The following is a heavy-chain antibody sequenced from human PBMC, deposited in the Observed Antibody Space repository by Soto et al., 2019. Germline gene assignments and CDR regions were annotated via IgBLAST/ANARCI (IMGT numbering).Heavy chain of an antibody. J-gene: IGHJ2*01. Sequence: QVQLVESGGGVVQPGRSLRLSCAASGFTFSSYAMHWVRQAPGKGLEWVAVISYDGSNKYYADSVKGRFTISRDNSKNTLYLPMNSLSAEDTAVYYCARPLWRDDYNWGYFDLWGRGTLVTVSS. D-gene: IGHD4-4*01. CDR3: ARPLWRDDYNWGYFDL. V-gene: IGHV3-30-3*01. CDR1: GFTFSSYA. CDR2: ISYDGSNK.